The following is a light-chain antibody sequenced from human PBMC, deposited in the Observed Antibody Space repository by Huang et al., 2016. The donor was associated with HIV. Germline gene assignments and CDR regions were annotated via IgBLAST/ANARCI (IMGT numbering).Light chain of an antibody. J-gene: IGKJ3*01. CDR2: AAS. Sequence: DIQMTQSPSSLSASVGDRVIITCRASQSISSYLNWYQQQPGKAPNLLNYAASSLQRGVPSRYNGNRSGTEFRLTIRSLQAEDFATYYCQQSYSNTFTFGAGTEVDVK. V-gene: IGKV1-39*01. CDR3: QQSYSNTFT. CDR1: QSISSY.